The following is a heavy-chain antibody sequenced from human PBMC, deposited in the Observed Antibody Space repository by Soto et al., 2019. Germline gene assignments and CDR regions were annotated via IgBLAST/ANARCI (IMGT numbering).Heavy chain of an antibody. J-gene: IGHJ4*02. CDR3: ARDDSGFSGSHYIAYFNN. CDR1: GYTFTSYD. V-gene: IGHV1-8*01. D-gene: IGHD1-26*01. CDR2: INPNTGYT. Sequence: ASVKVSCKASGYTFTSYDINWVRQATGQGLEWMGWINPNTGYTDYAQKFQDRVTMTGNTSITTAYMELSSLRSEDTAVYYCARDDSGFSGSHYIAYFNNWGQGALVTVSS.